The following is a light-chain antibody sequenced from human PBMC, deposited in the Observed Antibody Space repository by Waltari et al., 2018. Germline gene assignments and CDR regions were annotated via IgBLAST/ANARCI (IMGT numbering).Light chain of an antibody. CDR2: DVS. CDR3: TCYAGAYTV. V-gene: IGLV2-11*01. Sequence: QSALPQPRSVSGSPGQSVTISCTGTSSDVGSYNYVSWYQQHPCKAPKLIIYDVSQRLSGVPDRFSGSKSCNTVSLTISGLEADDEADDFCTCYAGAYTVVGGGTRLTVL. CDR1: SSDVGSYNY. J-gene: IGLJ2*01.